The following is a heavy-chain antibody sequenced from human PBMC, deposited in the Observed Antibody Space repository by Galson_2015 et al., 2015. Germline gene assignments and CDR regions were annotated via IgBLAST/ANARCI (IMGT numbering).Heavy chain of an antibody. CDR1: AFAFSTYD. J-gene: IGHJ6*03. Sequence: SLRLSCAASAFAFSTYDMNWIRQAPGKGLEWVSYITSTGDNTYYADSVKGRFTVSRDNAKNSLFLQMDSLRAEDTALYYCAKTTDAAGSSLYMDAWGMWSTVTVSS. CDR2: ITSTGDNT. V-gene: IGHV3-48*03. CDR3: AKTTDAAGSSLYMDA. D-gene: IGHD6-13*01.